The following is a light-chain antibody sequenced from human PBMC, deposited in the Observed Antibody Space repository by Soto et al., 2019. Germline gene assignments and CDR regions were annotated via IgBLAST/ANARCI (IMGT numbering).Light chain of an antibody. Sequence: DIQMNQSPSTLSASVGDRVTITCRASQSISSWLAWYQQKPGKAPKLLIYDASSLESGVPSRFSGSGSGTEFTLTISSLQPDDFATYYCQKYNSYSQTFGQGTKLEIK. CDR3: QKYNSYSQT. J-gene: IGKJ1*01. CDR1: QSISSW. V-gene: IGKV1-5*01. CDR2: DAS.